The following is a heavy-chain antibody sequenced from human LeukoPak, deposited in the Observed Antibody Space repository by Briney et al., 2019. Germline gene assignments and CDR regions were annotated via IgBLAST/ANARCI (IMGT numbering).Heavy chain of an antibody. CDR3: ARRNYYGSGILGDWFDP. J-gene: IGHJ5*02. V-gene: IGHV5-51*01. CDR2: IYPGDYDI. Sequence: GESLKISCKGSGYSFTKFWIGWVRQMPGKGLEWMGIIYPGDYDIRYSPSFQGQVTISVDKSINTAYLQWSSLKASDTAMYYCARRNYYGSGILGDWFDPWGQGTLVTVSS. D-gene: IGHD3-10*01. CDR1: GYSFTKFW.